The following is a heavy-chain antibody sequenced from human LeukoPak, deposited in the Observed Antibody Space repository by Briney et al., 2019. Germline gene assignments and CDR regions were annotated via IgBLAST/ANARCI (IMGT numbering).Heavy chain of an antibody. Sequence: SETLSLTCTVSGGSISSYYWSWIRQPPGKGLEWIGYIYYSGSTYYNPSLKSRVTISVDTSKNQFSLKLSSVTAADTAVYYCARRRDGYNWGDWFDPWGQGTLVTVSS. CDR2: IYYSGST. CDR3: ARRRDGYNWGDWFDP. J-gene: IGHJ5*02. V-gene: IGHV4-59*08. CDR1: GGSISSYY. D-gene: IGHD5-24*01.